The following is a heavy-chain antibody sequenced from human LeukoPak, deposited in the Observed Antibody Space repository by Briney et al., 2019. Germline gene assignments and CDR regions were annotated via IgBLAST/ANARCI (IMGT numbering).Heavy chain of an antibody. Sequence: GGSRRLSCAASGFTFSDYYMSWIRQAPGKGLEWVSYISSSGSTIHYADSVKGRFTISRDNAKNSLYLQMNSLRAEDTAVYYCARDRGDGYSGLYYFDYWGQGTLVTVSS. CDR1: GFTFSDYY. D-gene: IGHD5-24*01. CDR2: ISSSGSTI. CDR3: ARDRGDGYSGLYYFDY. J-gene: IGHJ4*02. V-gene: IGHV3-11*01.